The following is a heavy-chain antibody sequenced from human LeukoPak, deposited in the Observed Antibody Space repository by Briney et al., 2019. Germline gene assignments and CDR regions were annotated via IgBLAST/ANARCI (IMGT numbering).Heavy chain of an antibody. Sequence: SETLSLTCTVPGGSISSSSYYWGWIRQPPGKGLEWIGSIYYSGSTYYNPSLKSRVTISVDTSKNQFSLKLSSVTAADTAVYYCARSDSYYGMDVWGQGTTVTVSS. J-gene: IGHJ6*02. V-gene: IGHV4-39*01. CDR2: IYYSGST. CDR3: ARSDSYYGMDV. CDR1: GGSISSSSYY.